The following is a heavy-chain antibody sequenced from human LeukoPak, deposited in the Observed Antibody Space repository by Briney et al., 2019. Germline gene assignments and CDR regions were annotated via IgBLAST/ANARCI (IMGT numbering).Heavy chain of an antibody. Sequence: PGRSLRLSCAASGFTFSSYAMHWVRQAPGKGLEWAAVISYDGSNKYYADSVKGRFTISRDNSKNTLYLQMNSLRAEDTAVYYCARGYGSGSYLDYWGQGTLVTVSS. V-gene: IGHV3-30*04. CDR1: GFTFSSYA. CDR3: ARGYGSGSYLDY. D-gene: IGHD3-10*01. J-gene: IGHJ4*02. CDR2: ISYDGSNK.